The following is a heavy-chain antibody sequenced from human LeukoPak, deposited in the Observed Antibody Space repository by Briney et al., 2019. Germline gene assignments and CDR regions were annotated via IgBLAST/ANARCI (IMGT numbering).Heavy chain of an antibody. CDR3: ARDRGRDGYNANDY. V-gene: IGHV3-23*01. Sequence: GGTLRLSCAASGFTFSSYGMNWVRQAPGKGLEWVSAISGSGGSTYYADSVKGRFTISRDNAKNSLYLQMNSLRAEDTAVYYCARDRGRDGYNANDYWGQGTLVTVSS. CDR2: ISGSGGST. CDR1: GFTFSSYG. D-gene: IGHD5-24*01. J-gene: IGHJ4*02.